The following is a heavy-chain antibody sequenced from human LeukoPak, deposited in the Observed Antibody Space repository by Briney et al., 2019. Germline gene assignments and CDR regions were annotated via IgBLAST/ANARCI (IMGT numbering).Heavy chain of an antibody. CDR3: ARDQGEYSYVGN. V-gene: IGHV3-30*02. D-gene: IGHD5-18*01. CDR1: AFTFSSYG. CDR2: IRYDGSHK. Sequence: GGSLRLSCAASAFTFSSYGMHWVRQAPGKGLEWVAFIRYDGSHKYYADSVKGRFTISRDNSKNTLYLQLNSLRAEDTAVYYCARDQGEYSYVGNWGQGTLVTVSS. J-gene: IGHJ4*02.